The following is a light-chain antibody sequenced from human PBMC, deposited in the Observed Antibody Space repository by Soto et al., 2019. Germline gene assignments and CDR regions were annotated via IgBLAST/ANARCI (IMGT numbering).Light chain of an antibody. V-gene: IGKV3-11*01. J-gene: IGKJ2*01. CDR3: QQRSNWPYT. CDR1: QSVSSY. CDR2: DAS. Sequence: EIVLTQAPATRSLSPGEGATLSCRASQSVSSYLAWYQQKPGQAPRLLIYDASNRATGIPARFSGSGSGTDFTLTINGLEPEDFAVYYCQQRSNWPYTFGQGTKLEIK.